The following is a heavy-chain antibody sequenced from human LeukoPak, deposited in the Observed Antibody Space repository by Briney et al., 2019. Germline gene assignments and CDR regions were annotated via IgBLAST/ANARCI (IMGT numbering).Heavy chain of an antibody. Sequence: GGSLRLSCAASGFTFSSYGMSWVRQAPGKGLEWVSVIYSGGSTYYADSVKGRFTISRDNSKNTLYLQMNSLRAEDTAVYYCARDFRYCSSTSCYSYYFDYWGQGTLVTVSS. CDR3: ARDFRYCSSTSCYSYYFDY. J-gene: IGHJ4*02. V-gene: IGHV3-66*01. CDR2: IYSGGST. D-gene: IGHD2-2*01. CDR1: GFTFSSYG.